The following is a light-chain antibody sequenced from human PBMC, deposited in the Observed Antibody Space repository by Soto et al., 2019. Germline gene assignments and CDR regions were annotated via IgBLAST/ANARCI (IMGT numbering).Light chain of an antibody. J-gene: IGKJ4*01. Sequence: DIQMTQSPSSLSASVGDRVTITCRASQGIGSALGWYQQKPRKAPKRLIYAASSLQSGVPSRFSGSGSGTEFPLTISSLKPEDFETYYCLQHNSYPPPFGGGTKVEIK. CDR3: LQHNSYPPP. V-gene: IGKV1-17*01. CDR2: AAS. CDR1: QGIGSA.